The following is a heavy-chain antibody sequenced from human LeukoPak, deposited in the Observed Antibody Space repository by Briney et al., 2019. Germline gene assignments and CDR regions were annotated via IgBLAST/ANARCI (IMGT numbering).Heavy chain of an antibody. J-gene: IGHJ4*02. Sequence: SVKVSCKASGFTFTSSAVQWVRQARGPGLEWIGWIVVGSGNTNYAQKFQERVTITSDMSTSTAYMELSSLRPEDTAVYYCAAVKEPDYGDYGLDYWGQGTLVTVSS. D-gene: IGHD4-17*01. CDR2: IVVGSGNT. CDR1: GFTFTSSA. V-gene: IGHV1-58*01. CDR3: AAVKEPDYGDYGLDY.